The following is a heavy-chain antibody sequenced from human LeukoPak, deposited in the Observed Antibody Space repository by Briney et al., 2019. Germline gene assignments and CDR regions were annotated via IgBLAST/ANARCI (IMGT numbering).Heavy chain of an antibody. V-gene: IGHV3-30*02. CDR1: GFTFSSYG. Sequence: PGGSLRLSCAASGFTFSSYGMHWVRQAPGRGLEWVAFIRYDGSSKYYADSVKGRFTISRDNAKNSLYLQMNSLRAEDTAVYYCARGGLGATVYYYYYMDVWGKGTTVTVSS. CDR3: ARGGLGATVYYYYYMDV. J-gene: IGHJ6*03. CDR2: IRYDGSSK. D-gene: IGHD1-26*01.